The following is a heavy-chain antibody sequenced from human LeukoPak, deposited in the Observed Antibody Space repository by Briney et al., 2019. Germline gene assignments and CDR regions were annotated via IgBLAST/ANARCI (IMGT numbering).Heavy chain of an antibody. V-gene: IGHV4-59*01. D-gene: IGHD6-6*01. CDR3: ARGQLATGIFDH. Sequence: PSETLSLTCTVSGGSISNYYWSWIRQPPGKGLEWIGYIYYSGTTNYNPSLKSRVTISVDTSKNQFSLKLNSVTAADTAVYYCARGQLATGIFDHWGQGTLVTVSS. CDR2: IYYSGTT. J-gene: IGHJ4*02. CDR1: GGSISNYY.